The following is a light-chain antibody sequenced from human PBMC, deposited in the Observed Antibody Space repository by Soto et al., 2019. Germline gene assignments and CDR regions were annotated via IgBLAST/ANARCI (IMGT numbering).Light chain of an antibody. V-gene: IGLV1-51*01. CDR3: RSWDSSLSAYV. Sequence: QCLLTQPHSVSAAPGQKFHIACSGSTPNIGGNSVSWYQQLPGTAPKLLIYDDNKRPSGIPDRFSGSKSGTSATLGITGFQTGDEADYYCRSWDSSLSAYVFGTGTKVTVL. CDR1: TPNIGGNS. J-gene: IGLJ1*01. CDR2: DDN.